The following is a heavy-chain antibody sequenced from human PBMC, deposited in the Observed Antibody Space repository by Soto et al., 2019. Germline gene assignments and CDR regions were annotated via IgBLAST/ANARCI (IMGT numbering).Heavy chain of an antibody. CDR3: ARDNYAALDY. D-gene: IGHD3-16*01. V-gene: IGHV1-2*02. J-gene: IGHJ4*02. CDR1: GYRFTDLY. CDR2: IDPRSGAS. Sequence: ICCKPCGYRFTDLYIHWVRQAPGLGLEWMGWIDPRSGASRKTQRFQGRFTMTRDTSTNTVYMELSSLRSDDTAVYFCARDNYAALDYRGQGTPVTVSS.